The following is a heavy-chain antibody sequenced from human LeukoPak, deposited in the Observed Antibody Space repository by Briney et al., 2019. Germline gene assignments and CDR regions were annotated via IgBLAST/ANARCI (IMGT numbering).Heavy chain of an antibody. J-gene: IGHJ4*02. V-gene: IGHV3-48*01. Sequence: GGSLRLSCAASGFTFSSYNMNWVRQAPGKGLEWVSYITTSSDTIYYADSVKGRFTISRDNAKNSLYLQMNSLRAEDTAVYYCARREVGAHPFDYWGQGTLVTVSS. D-gene: IGHD1-26*01. CDR3: ARREVGAHPFDY. CDR2: ITTSSDTI. CDR1: GFTFSSYN.